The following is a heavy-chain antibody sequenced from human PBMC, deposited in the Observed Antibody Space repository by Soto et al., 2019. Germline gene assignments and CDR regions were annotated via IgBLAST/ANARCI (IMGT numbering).Heavy chain of an antibody. J-gene: IGHJ6*03. V-gene: IGHV4-34*01. CDR3: ARAELRYFDWGADYYYMDV. Sequence: SETLSLTCAVYGGSFSGYYWSWIRQPPGKGLEWIGEINHSGSTNYNPSLKSRVTISVDTSKNQFSLKLSSVTAADTAVYYCARAELRYFDWGADYYYMDVWGKGTTVTAP. CDR1: GGSFSGYY. D-gene: IGHD3-9*01. CDR2: INHSGST.